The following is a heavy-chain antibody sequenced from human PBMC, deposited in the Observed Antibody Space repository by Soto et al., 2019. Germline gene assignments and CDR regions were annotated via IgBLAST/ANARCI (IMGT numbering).Heavy chain of an antibody. CDR3: AREQGY. CDR1: GYTFTDYH. Sequence: QVHLVQSGAELRKAGASVKVSCKASGYTFTDYHMHWLRQAPGQGLEWMGWIIPKSGSTNYAQKFQGRVTMTRDTSISTAYMELSSLRSEDTAVYYCAREQGYWGQGTLVTVSS. CDR2: IIPKSGST. J-gene: IGHJ4*02. V-gene: IGHV1-2*02.